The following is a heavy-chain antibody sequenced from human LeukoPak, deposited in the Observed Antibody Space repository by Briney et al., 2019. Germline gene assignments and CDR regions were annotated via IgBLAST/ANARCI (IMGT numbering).Heavy chain of an antibody. J-gene: IGHJ6*04. Sequence: QPGGSLRLSCAASGFTFSSYEMNWVRQAPGKGLEWVSYISSSGSTIYYADSVKGRFTISRDNAKNSLYLQMDSLRAEDTAVYYCAELGITMIGGVWGKGTTVTISS. CDR2: ISSSGSTI. CDR3: AELGITMIGGV. D-gene: IGHD3-10*02. CDR1: GFTFSSYE. V-gene: IGHV3-48*03.